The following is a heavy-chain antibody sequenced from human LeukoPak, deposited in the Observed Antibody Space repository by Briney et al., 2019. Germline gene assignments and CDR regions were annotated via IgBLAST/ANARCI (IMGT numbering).Heavy chain of an antibody. V-gene: IGHV3-30*14. D-gene: IGHD6-6*01. Sequence: GGSLRLSCAASGFTFSSYAMHWVRQAPGKGLEWVAVISYDGSNKYYADSVKGRFTISRDNSKNTLYLQMNSLRAEDTAVYYCARGVPYSSSSRVSYYFDYWGQGTLVTVSS. CDR3: ARGVPYSSSSRVSYYFDY. CDR1: GFTFSSYA. CDR2: ISYDGSNK. J-gene: IGHJ4*02.